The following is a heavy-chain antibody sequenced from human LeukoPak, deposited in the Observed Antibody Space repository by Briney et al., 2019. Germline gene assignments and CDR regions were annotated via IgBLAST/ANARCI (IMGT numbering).Heavy chain of an antibody. CDR1: GYTSTGYY. D-gene: IGHD3-22*01. V-gene: IGHV1-2*02. J-gene: IGHJ4*02. Sequence: ASVKVSCKASGYTSTGYYMHWVRQAPGQGLEWMGWINPNSGGTNYAQKFQGRVTMTRDTSISTAYMELSRLRSDDTAVYYCARVAHYYDSSGYSYFDYWGQGTLVTVSS. CDR3: ARVAHYYDSSGYSYFDY. CDR2: INPNSGGT.